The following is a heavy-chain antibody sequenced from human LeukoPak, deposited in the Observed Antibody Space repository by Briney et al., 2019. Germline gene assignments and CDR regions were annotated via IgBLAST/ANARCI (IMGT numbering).Heavy chain of an antibody. V-gene: IGHV4-59*08. D-gene: IGHD3-10*01. CDR2: IYYSGST. J-gene: IGHJ6*03. CDR1: GGSISSYY. Sequence: SETLSLTCTVSGGSISSYYWSWIPQPPGKGLEWIGYIYYSGSTNYNPSLKSRVTISVDTSKNQFSLKLSSVTAADTAVYYCARHSAPTMVRGVNYYYYYMDVWGKGTTVTVSS. CDR3: ARHSAPTMVRGVNYYYYYMDV.